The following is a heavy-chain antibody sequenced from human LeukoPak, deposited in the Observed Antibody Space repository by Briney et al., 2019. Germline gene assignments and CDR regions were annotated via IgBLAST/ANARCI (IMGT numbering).Heavy chain of an antibody. CDR1: GGSISGYH. Sequence: SSETLSLTCNVSGGSISGYHWSWIRQPPGKGLEWIGSIYYSGSTYYNPSLKSRVTISVDTSKNQFSLKLSSVTAADTAVYYCARVAVASDAFDIWGQGTMVTVSS. CDR3: ARVAVASDAFDI. V-gene: IGHV4-59*12. CDR2: IYYSGST. D-gene: IGHD6-19*01. J-gene: IGHJ3*02.